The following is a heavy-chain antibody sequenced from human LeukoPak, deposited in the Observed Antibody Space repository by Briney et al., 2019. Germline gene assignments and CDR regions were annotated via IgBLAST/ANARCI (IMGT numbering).Heavy chain of an antibody. V-gene: IGHV4-59*08. CDR1: GGSISSYY. J-gene: IGHJ2*01. D-gene: IGHD6-6*01. CDR3: ARREYSSSSWYFDL. CDR2: IYYSGST. Sequence: SETLSLTCTVSGGSISSYYWSWIRRPPGKGLEWIGYIYYSGSTNYNPSLKSRVTISVDTSKNQFSLKLSSVTAADTAVYYCARREYSSSSWYFDLWGRGTLVTVSS.